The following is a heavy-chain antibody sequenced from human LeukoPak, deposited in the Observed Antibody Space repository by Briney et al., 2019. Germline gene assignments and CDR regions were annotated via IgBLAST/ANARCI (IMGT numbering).Heavy chain of an antibody. V-gene: IGHV4-39*01. D-gene: IGHD6-13*01. Sequence: PSETPSLTCTVSGGSINSSSYYWGWIRQPPGKGLEWIGNIFHSGSTYYNPPLKSRVTISVDTSKNQFSLKLNSVTAADTAVYYCARLVAAAGMLLDYWGQGTLVTVSS. CDR1: GGSINSSSYY. CDR2: IFHSGST. CDR3: ARLVAAAGMLLDY. J-gene: IGHJ4*02.